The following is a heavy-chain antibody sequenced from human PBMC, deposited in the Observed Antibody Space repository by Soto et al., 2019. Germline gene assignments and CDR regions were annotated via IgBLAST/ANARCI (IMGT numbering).Heavy chain of an antibody. CDR2: ISHSGST. V-gene: IGHV4-4*02. Sequence: SETLSLTCAVSGVSISDSNWWSWVRQPPGKGLEWIGDISHSGSTNYRPSLKSRVTISVDKSKTTLYLQMDSLRAEDTALYYCAKQYSSSWNHFDYWGQGTLVTVSS. D-gene: IGHD6-13*01. CDR3: AKQYSSSWNHFDY. J-gene: IGHJ4*02. CDR1: GVSISDSNW.